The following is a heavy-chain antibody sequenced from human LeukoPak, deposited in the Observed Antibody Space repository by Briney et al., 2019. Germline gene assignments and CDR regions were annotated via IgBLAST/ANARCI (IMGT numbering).Heavy chain of an antibody. CDR2: IVVGNGNT. D-gene: IGHD4-23*01. Sequence: SVKVSCKASGFTFTSSAVQWVRQARGQRLEWIGWIVVGNGNTNYAQKFQERVTITRDMSTSTAYMELSSLRSEDTAVYYCAADPYGGNGLCDYWGQGTLVTVSS. CDR3: AADPYGGNGLCDY. CDR1: GFTFTSSA. V-gene: IGHV1-58*01. J-gene: IGHJ4*02.